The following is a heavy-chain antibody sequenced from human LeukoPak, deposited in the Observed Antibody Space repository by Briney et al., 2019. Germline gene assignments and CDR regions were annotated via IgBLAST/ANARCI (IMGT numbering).Heavy chain of an antibody. J-gene: IGHJ4*02. D-gene: IGHD3-3*01. CDR2: IIPIFGTA. Sequence: SVKVSCKASGGTFSSYAISWVRQAPGQGLEWMGGIIPIFGTANYAQKLQGRVTITTDESTSTAYMELSSLRSEDTAVYYCASQGGVTHYDFWSGKTRWGYYYWGQGTLVTVSS. CDR3: ASQGGVTHYDFWSGKTRWGYYY. CDR1: GGTFSSYA. V-gene: IGHV1-69*05.